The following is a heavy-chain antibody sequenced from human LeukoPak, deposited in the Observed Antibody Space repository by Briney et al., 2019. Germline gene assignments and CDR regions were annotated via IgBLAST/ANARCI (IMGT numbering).Heavy chain of an antibody. CDR2: MNPNSGNT. CDR1: GYTFTSYD. J-gene: IGHJ6*03. V-gene: IGHV1-8*03. Sequence: WASVKVSCKASGYTFTSYDINWVRQATGQGLEWMGWMNPNSGNTGYAQKFQGRVTITRNTSISTAYMELSSLRSEDTAVYYCARTTYYYGSGSYYNIYYYYMDVWGKGTTVTVSS. D-gene: IGHD3-10*01. CDR3: ARTTYYYGSGSYYNIYYYYMDV.